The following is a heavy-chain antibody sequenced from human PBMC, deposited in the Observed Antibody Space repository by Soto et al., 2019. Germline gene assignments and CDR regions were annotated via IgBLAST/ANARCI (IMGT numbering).Heavy chain of an antibody. Sequence: EVQLVESGGGLIQPGGSLRLSCAASGFTVSSNYMSWVRQAPGKGLQWVSVIYSSGSTYYADSVKGRSTISRDNSKNTLYLQMNSRRVEDTAVYYCARENSYPYFDYWGQGTQVTVSS. V-gene: IGHV3-53*01. CDR1: GFTVSSNY. CDR2: IYSSGST. D-gene: IGHD5-18*01. CDR3: ARENSYPYFDY. J-gene: IGHJ4*02.